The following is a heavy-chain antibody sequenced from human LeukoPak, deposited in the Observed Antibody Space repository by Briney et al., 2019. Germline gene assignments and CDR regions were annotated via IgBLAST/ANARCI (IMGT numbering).Heavy chain of an antibody. V-gene: IGHV3-23*01. D-gene: IGHD3-10*01. Sequence: PGGTLRLSCAASGFTFSSYGMSWVRQAPGKGLEWVSAISGSGGSTYYADTVKGRFTISRDNSKNTLYLQMNSLRADDTAVYYCARSLRVRGVPDYMDVWGKGTTVTISS. CDR2: ISGSGGST. CDR1: GFTFSSYG. CDR3: ARSLRVRGVPDYMDV. J-gene: IGHJ6*03.